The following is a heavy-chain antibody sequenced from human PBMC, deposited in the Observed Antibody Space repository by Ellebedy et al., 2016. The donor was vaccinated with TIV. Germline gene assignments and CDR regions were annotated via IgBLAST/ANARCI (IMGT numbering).Heavy chain of an antibody. CDR3: AIDDYYDTSGTLFDYFDF. V-gene: IGHV3-15*01. CDR2: IKSKKDGETT. Sequence: GGSLRLXXAGSGFTFRQSWMTWARQAPGKGLEWVGRIKSKKDGETTDYSAPVKGRFSISRDDSKNTLYLQMNSLKTEDTAVYFCAIDDYYDTSGTLFDYFDFWGQGALVTVSS. D-gene: IGHD3-22*01. CDR1: GFTFRQSW. J-gene: IGHJ4*02.